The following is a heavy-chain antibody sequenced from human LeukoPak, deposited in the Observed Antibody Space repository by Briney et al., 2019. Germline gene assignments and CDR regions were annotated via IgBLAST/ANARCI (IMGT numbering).Heavy chain of an antibody. CDR2: ISSSSSTI. CDR3: AITLGDYFDY. J-gene: IGHJ4*02. CDR1: GFTFSSYS. V-gene: IGHV3-48*04. Sequence: GGSLRLSCAASGFTFSSYSMNWVRQAPGKGLEWVSYISSSSSTIYYADSVKGRFTISRDNAKNSLYLQMNSLRAEDTAVYYCAITLGDYFDYWGQGTLVTVSS.